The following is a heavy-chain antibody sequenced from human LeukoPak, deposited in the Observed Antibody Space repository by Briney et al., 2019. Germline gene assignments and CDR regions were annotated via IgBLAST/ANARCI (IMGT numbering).Heavy chain of an antibody. CDR2: ISSSASTI. D-gene: IGHD5-18*01. V-gene: IGHV3-11*01. J-gene: IGHJ4*02. CDR3: AKDREDTAMVEYYFDY. Sequence: GGSLRLSSAASGFTFSDYYMSWIRQAPGKGLEWVSYISSSASTIYYADSVKGRFTISRDNSKNTLYLQMNSLRAEDTAVYYCAKDREDTAMVEYYFDYWGQGTLVTVSS. CDR1: GFTFSDYY.